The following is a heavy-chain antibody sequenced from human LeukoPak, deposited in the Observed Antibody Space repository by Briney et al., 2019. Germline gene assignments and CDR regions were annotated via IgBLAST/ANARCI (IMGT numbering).Heavy chain of an antibody. CDR3: ARVSGNWNPRGAFDI. D-gene: IGHD1-1*01. CDR1: GFTVSSNY. V-gene: IGHV3-53*04. Sequence: GGSLRLSCAASGFTVSSNYMSWGRQAPGKGLEWVSVIYSGGYTNYADSVEGRFIISRQDSKNTMFLQMNSLRAEDTAVYYCARVSGNWNPRGAFDIWGQGTMVTVSS. J-gene: IGHJ3*02. CDR2: IYSGGYT.